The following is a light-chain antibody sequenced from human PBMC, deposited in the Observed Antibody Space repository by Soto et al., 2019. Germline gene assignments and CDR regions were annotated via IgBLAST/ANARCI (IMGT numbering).Light chain of an antibody. CDR2: KAS. CDR1: QSINSW. Sequence: DIQMTQSPSTLSASIGDRVTITCRASQSINSWLAWFQQKPGKAPKLLIYKASSLEGGVPSRFSGSGSGTEFTLPISSLQPDDFATHYCQQYDTNFPTFGQGTKVEIK. V-gene: IGKV1-5*03. J-gene: IGKJ1*01. CDR3: QQYDTNFPT.